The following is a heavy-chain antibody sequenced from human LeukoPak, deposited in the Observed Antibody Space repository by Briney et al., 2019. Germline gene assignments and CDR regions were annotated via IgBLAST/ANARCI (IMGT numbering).Heavy chain of an antibody. V-gene: IGHV3-53*01. J-gene: IGHJ4*02. CDR1: GFTVSSYC. CDR2: IYSGGNT. D-gene: IGHD1-26*01. Sequence: GGSLRLSCKASGFTVSSYCMSWVRQAPGKGLEWVALIYSGGNTDYADSVKGRFTISRDDSKNTLYIQMNSLRAEDTAVYYCAREPPVWRESLPSRHFDYWAREPWSPSPQ. CDR3: AREPPVWRESLPSRHFDY.